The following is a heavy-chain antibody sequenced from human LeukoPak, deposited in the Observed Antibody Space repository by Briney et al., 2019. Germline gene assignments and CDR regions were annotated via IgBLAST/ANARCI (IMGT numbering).Heavy chain of an antibody. CDR3: ARDYYYDSSGYYSPRTPFFDY. Sequence: PGGSLRLSCAASGFTFSSYAMHWVRQAPGKGLEWVAVISYDGSNKYYADSVKGRFTISRDNSKNTLYLQMNSLRAEATAVYYCARDYYYDSSGYYSPRTPFFDYWGQGTLVTVSS. D-gene: IGHD3-22*01. V-gene: IGHV3-30-3*01. CDR1: GFTFSSYA. CDR2: ISYDGSNK. J-gene: IGHJ4*02.